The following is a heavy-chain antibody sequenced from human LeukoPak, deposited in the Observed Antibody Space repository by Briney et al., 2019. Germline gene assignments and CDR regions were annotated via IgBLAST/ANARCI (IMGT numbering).Heavy chain of an antibody. J-gene: IGHJ6*03. D-gene: IGHD3-10*01. Sequence: SETLSLTCSVSGGSISSYYWSWIRQPPGKGLEWIGYISEGGTANYNPSLKSRVTISGDTSRNQFSLEVRSVTAADTAVYFCAKLYAWNYYYYMDVWGKGATVTVSS. V-gene: IGHV4-59*01. CDR2: ISEGGTA. CDR3: AKLYAWNYYYYMDV. CDR1: GGSISSYY.